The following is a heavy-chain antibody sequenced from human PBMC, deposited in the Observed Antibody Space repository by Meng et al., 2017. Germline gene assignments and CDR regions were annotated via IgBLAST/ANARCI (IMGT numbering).Heavy chain of an antibody. V-gene: IGHV4-4*02. CDR1: GGSISSSNW. CDR3: ARVVAATTLFLDY. J-gene: IGHJ4*02. D-gene: IGHD2-15*01. Sequence: QVWRQRSGPGLVQPSGPRALTCAVSGGSISSSNWWSWGRQPPGKGLEWIGEIYHSGSTNYNPSLKSRVTISVDKSKNQFSLKLSSVTAADTAVYYCARVVAATTLFLDYWGQGTLVTVSS. CDR2: IYHSGST.